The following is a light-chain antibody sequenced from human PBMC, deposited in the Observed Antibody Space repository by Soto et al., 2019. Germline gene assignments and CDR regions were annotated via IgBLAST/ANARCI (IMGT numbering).Light chain of an antibody. J-gene: IGKJ2*01. V-gene: IGKV3-11*01. Sequence: EVGWTQSPATLSLFTGESATLYCSASETISNPLSWYQQQPGQAPRLHKYDASHRVTGIPARFSGSGYGTDFTLISISLEPADCAVYYCQHRSDWPPIFTFGPGTKVDIK. CDR2: DAS. CDR1: ETISNP. CDR3: QHRSDWPPIFT.